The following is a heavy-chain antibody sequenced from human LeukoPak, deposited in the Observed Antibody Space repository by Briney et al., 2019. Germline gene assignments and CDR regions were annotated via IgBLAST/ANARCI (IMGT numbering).Heavy chain of an antibody. CDR3: ASILLRGGTFDY. V-gene: IGHV4-39*07. Sequence: PSETLSLTCTVSGDSISSSSYYWGWIRQPPGKGLEWIGTIFYSGSTYYNPSLKSRVTISVDTSKNQFSLKLSSVTAADTAVYYCASILLRGGTFDYWGQGTLVTVSS. CDR2: IFYSGST. D-gene: IGHD2-8*01. CDR1: GDSISSSSYY. J-gene: IGHJ4*02.